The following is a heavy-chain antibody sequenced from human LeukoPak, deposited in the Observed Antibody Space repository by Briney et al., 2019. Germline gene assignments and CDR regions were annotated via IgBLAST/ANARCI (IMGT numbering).Heavy chain of an antibody. CDR1: GFTFSTPN. Sequence: PGGSLRLSCAASGFTFSTPNMNWVRQAPGKGLEWVSSITSGSSYIYYADSVKGRFTISRDNAKNSLYLQMNSLRAEDTAVYFCARDTGALDSWGQGTLVTVSS. J-gene: IGHJ4*02. CDR3: ARDTGALDS. V-gene: IGHV3-21*01. D-gene: IGHD2-8*02. CDR2: ITSGSSYI.